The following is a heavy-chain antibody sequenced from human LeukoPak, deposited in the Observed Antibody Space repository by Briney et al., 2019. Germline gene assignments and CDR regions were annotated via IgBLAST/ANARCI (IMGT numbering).Heavy chain of an antibody. CDR2: IYYSGST. CDR1: GGSISTYY. J-gene: IGHJ5*02. V-gene: IGHV4-59*01. Sequence: ASETLSLTCTVSGGSISTYYWSWIRQPPGKGLESIGYIYYSGSTNYNPSLKSRVTISVDTSKTQFALKLSSVTAADTAVYYCARGAGWGFDPWGQGTLVTVSS. D-gene: IGHD2-15*01. CDR3: ARGAGWGFDP.